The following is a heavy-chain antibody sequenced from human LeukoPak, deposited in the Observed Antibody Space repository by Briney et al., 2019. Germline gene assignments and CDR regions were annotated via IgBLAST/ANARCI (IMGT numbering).Heavy chain of an antibody. V-gene: IGHV1-69*01. CDR1: GGTFSSYA. CDR2: IIPIFGTA. D-gene: IGHD2-2*02. CDR3: ASSGHLGYCSSTSCYTDY. J-gene: IGHJ4*02. Sequence: ASVKVSCKASGGTFSSYAISWVRQAPGQGLEWMGGIIPIFGTANYEQKFQGRATITADESTSTAYMELSSLRSEDTAVYYCASSGHLGYCSSTSCYTDYWGQGTLVTVSS.